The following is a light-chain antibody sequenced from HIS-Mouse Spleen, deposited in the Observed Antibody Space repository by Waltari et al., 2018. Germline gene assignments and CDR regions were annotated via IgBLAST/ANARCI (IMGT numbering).Light chain of an antibody. Sequence: QSALTQPASVSGSPGQSITISCPGTSRDVGSYNLVSLYQQHPGKAPKLMIYEGSKRPSGVSNRFSGSKSGNTASLTISGLQAEDEADYYCCSYAGSSTFNWVFGGGTKLTVL. CDR1: SRDVGSYNL. CDR2: EGS. CDR3: CSYAGSSTFNWV. J-gene: IGLJ3*02. V-gene: IGLV2-23*01.